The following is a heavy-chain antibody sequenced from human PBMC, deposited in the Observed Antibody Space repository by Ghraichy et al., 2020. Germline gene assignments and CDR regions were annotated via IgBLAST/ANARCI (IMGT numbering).Heavy chain of an antibody. CDR2: VYGSGGGGST. V-gene: IGHV3-23*01. Sequence: GESLNISCVASGFTFSTYTMSWVRQAPGKGLEWVSGVYGSGGGGSTFYADSVKGRFTISRDNSKNTLYLQMNSLRVEDTAIYYCAKDMTLDGIWDLDYWGQGTLVTVSS. CDR3: AKDMTLDGIWDLDY. CDR1: GFTFSTYT. J-gene: IGHJ4*02. D-gene: IGHD1-14*01.